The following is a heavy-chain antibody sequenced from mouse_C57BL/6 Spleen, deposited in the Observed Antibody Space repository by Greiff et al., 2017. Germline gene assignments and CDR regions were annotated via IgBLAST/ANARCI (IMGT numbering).Heavy chain of an antibody. Sequence: LQESGAELVRPGASVTLSCKASGYTFTDYEMHWVKQTPVHGLEWIGAIDPETGGTAYNQKFKGKAILTADKSSSTAYMELRSLTSEDSAVYYCTRGANWDLYYAMDYWGQGTSVTVSS. D-gene: IGHD4-1*01. CDR2: IDPETGGT. CDR3: TRGANWDLYYAMDY. J-gene: IGHJ4*01. V-gene: IGHV1-15*01. CDR1: GYTFTDYE.